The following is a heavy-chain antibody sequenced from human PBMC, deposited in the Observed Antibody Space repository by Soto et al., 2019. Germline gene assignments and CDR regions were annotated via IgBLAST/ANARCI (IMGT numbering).Heavy chain of an antibody. V-gene: IGHV4-59*01. CDR2: IYYSGST. CDR3: ARDSDSSSYDY. Sequence: PSETLSLTCTVSGGSISSYYWSWIRQPPGKGLEWIGYIYYSGSTNYNPSLKSRVTISVDTSKNQFSLKLSPVTAADTAVYYCARDSDSSSYDYWGQGTLVTVSS. J-gene: IGHJ4*02. D-gene: IGHD6-6*01. CDR1: GGSISSYY.